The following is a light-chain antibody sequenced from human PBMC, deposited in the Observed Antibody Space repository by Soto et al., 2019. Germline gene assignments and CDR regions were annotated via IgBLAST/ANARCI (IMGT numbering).Light chain of an antibody. J-gene: IGKJ1*01. CDR2: KAS. V-gene: IGKV1-5*03. CDR3: QQYNTYWT. Sequence: DIQMTQSPSSLSASVGDRVTMTCRASETISTFLNWYQHTPGKAPKLLIYKASNLESEVPSRFNGSGSGTDFTLTISSLQPDDFASYYCQQYNTYWTFGQGTKV. CDR1: ETISTF.